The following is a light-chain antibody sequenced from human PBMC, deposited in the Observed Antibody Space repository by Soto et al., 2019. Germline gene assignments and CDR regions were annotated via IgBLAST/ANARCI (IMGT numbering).Light chain of an antibody. Sequence: QSVLTQPASVSGSPGQSITISCTGTSSDVGSYNLVSWYQQHPGKAPKLMIYEGSKRPSGVSNRFSGSKSGNTASLTISGLQADDEADYYGCSYTVFGGGTKLTVL. CDR1: SSDVGSYNL. J-gene: IGLJ3*02. V-gene: IGLV2-23*01. CDR3: CSYTV. CDR2: EGS.